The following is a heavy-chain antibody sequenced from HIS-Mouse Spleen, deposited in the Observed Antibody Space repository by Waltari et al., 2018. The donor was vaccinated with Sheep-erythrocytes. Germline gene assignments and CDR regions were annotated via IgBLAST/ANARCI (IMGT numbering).Heavy chain of an antibody. CDR2: ISYDGSNK. CDR1: GFTFSSYG. V-gene: IGHV3-30*18. D-gene: IGHD4-4*01. J-gene: IGHJ4*02. CDR3: AKREGYSNYYFDY. Sequence: QVQLVESGGGVVQPGRSLRLSCAASGFTFSSYGMRWVRQAPGKGLELVAVISYDGSNKYYADSVKGRFTISIDNSKNTLYLQMNSLRAEDTAVYYCAKREGYSNYYFDYWGQGTLVTVSS.